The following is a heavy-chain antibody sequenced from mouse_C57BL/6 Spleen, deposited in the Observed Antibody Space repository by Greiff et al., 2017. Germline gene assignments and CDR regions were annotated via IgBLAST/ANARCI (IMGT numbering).Heavy chain of an antibody. V-gene: IGHV1-26*01. Sequence: EVQLQQSGPELVKPGASVKISCKASGYTFTDYYMNWVKQSHGKSLEWIGDINPNNGGTSYNQKFKGKATLTVDKSSSTAYMELRSLTSEDSAVYYCARGSLCGDDFDYWGKGTTLTVSS. CDR1: GYTFTDYY. CDR2: INPNNGGT. CDR3: ARGSLCGDDFDY. D-gene: IGHD2-3*01. J-gene: IGHJ2*01.